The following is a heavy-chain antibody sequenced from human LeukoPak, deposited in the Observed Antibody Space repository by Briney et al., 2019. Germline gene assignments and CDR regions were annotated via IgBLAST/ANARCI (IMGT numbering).Heavy chain of an antibody. Sequence: GGSLRLSCAASGFTFSSYGMPWVRQAPGKGLEWVAVIWYDGSNKYYADSVKGRFTISRDNSKNTLYLQMNSLRAEDTAVYYCARDSGYYDSSAPSNMDVWGKGTTVTVSS. J-gene: IGHJ6*03. CDR2: IWYDGSNK. CDR3: ARDSGYYDSSAPSNMDV. CDR1: GFTFSSYG. D-gene: IGHD3-22*01. V-gene: IGHV3-33*01.